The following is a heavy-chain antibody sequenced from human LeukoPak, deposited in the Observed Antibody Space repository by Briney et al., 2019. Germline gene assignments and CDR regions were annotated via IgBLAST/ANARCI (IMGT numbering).Heavy chain of an antibody. V-gene: IGHV4-34*01. CDR1: GGSFSGYY. CDR2: INHSGST. Sequence: SETLSLACAVYGGSFSGYYWSWIRQPPGKGLEWIGEINHSGSTKYNPSLKSRVTILVDTSKNQFSLKLSSVTAADTAVYYCARRCSSTSCYNYWGQGTLVTVSS. CDR3: ARRCSSTSCYNY. D-gene: IGHD2-2*02. J-gene: IGHJ4*02.